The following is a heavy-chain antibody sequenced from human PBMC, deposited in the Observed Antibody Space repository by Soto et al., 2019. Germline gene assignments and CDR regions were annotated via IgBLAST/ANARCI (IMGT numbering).Heavy chain of an antibody. V-gene: IGHV3-33*01. Sequence: QVQLVESGGGVVQPGRSLRLSCAASGFTFSSYSMHWVRQAPGKGLEWVAVIWYDGSNKYYADSVKGRFTISRDNSKNTLYLQMNSLRAEDTAVYYCARETTYYDFWSGYYFDYWGQGTLVTVSS. CDR2: IWYDGSNK. CDR3: ARETTYYDFWSGYYFDY. J-gene: IGHJ4*02. CDR1: GFTFSSYS. D-gene: IGHD3-3*01.